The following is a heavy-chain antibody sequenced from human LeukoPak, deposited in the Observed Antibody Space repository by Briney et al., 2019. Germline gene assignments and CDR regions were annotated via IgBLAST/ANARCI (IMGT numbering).Heavy chain of an antibody. CDR3: AREAPYCGGDCYSHFDY. Sequence: PVKVSCKASGGTFSSYAISWVRQAPGQGLEWMGGIIPIFGTANYAQKFQGRVTITADESTSTAYMELSSLRSEDTAVYYCAREAPYCGGDCYSHFDYWGQGTLVTVSS. CDR1: GGTFSSYA. CDR2: IIPIFGTA. J-gene: IGHJ4*02. D-gene: IGHD2-21*01. V-gene: IGHV1-69*01.